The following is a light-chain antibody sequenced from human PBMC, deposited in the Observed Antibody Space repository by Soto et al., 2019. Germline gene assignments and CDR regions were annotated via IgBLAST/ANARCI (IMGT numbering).Light chain of an antibody. Sequence: QSVLTQPPSVSGAPGQRVTISCTGSSSNIGAGYDVHWYQQLPGTAPKLLIYGNSNRPSGVPDRFSGSKSGTSASLAITGLQAEHEPDYYCQSYDSTLSAWVFGGGTKLTVL. CDR1: SSNIGAGYD. CDR3: QSYDSTLSAWV. V-gene: IGLV1-40*01. CDR2: GNS. J-gene: IGLJ3*02.